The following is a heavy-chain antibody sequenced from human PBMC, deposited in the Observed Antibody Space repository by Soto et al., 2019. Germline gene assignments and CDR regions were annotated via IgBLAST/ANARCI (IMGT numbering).Heavy chain of an antibody. CDR2: IYPGDSDT. J-gene: IGHJ4*02. CDR1: GYSFTSYW. D-gene: IGHD3-22*01. CDR3: ASRYDSSGYPPLPNYFDY. Sequence: EVQLVQSGAEVKKPGESLKISCKGSGYSFTSYWIGWVRQMPGKGLEWMGIIYPGDSDTRYSPSFQGQVTISADKSISTAYLQWSSLKASDTAMYYCASRYDSSGYPPLPNYFDYWGQGTLVTVSS. V-gene: IGHV5-51*01.